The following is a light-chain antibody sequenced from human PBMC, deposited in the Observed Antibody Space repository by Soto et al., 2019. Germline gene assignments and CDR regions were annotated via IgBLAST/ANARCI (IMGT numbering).Light chain of an antibody. V-gene: IGKV3-20*01. CDR1: QSISSSY. Sequence: EIVLTQSPGTPSLSPGERATLSCRASQSISSSYLAWYQQKPGQAPRLLIYGASSRAVGIPDNFSGSGSGTDFTLTISRLEPEDFAVYYCQQYGTSPWTFGQGTKVEIK. CDR3: QQYGTSPWT. J-gene: IGKJ1*01. CDR2: GAS.